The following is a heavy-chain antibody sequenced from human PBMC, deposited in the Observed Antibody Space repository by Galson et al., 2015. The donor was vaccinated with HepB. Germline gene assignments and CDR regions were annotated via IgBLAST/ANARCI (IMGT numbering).Heavy chain of an antibody. CDR3: AREVTIFGVVTSLPRGGLDV. Sequence: SLRLSCAASGFSFSDSYMNWIRQAPGKGLELISYISTSSSTIYYADSVKGRFTISRDNAKNTLYLQMNSLRAEDTAVYYCAREVTIFGVVTSLPRGGLDVWGKGTTVTVSS. CDR1: GFSFSDSY. J-gene: IGHJ6*04. CDR2: ISTSSSTI. D-gene: IGHD3-3*01. V-gene: IGHV3-11*01.